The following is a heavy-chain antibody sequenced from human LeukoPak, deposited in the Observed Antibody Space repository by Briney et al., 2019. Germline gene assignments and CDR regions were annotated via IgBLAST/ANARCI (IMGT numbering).Heavy chain of an antibody. V-gene: IGHV3-23*01. CDR1: GFTFSSYA. CDR3: ARDKNYYDSSRYSHPLDY. D-gene: IGHD3-22*01. Sequence: PGGSLRLSCAASGFTFSSYAMSWVRQAPGKGLEWVSAISGSGGSTYCADSVKGRFTISRDNSKNTLYLQMNSLRAEDTAVYYCARDKNYYDSSRYSHPLDYWGQGTLVTVSS. CDR2: ISGSGGST. J-gene: IGHJ4*02.